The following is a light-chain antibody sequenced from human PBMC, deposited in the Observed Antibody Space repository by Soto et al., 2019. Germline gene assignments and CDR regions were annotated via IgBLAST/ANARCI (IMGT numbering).Light chain of an antibody. V-gene: IGKV3-11*01. CDR2: YAS. Sequence: EIVLTQSPATLSLSPGERATLSCRASQSGSHYLSWYQQRPGQAPRLLIYYASSTAPGSPARFSGSGSGTEFTPTSSSLGHEDFAVYYCRQYNNWPPITFGQGTRLEIK. CDR3: RQYNNWPPIT. J-gene: IGKJ5*01. CDR1: QSGSHY.